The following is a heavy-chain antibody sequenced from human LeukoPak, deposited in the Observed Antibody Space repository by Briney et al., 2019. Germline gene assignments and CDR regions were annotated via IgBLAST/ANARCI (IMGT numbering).Heavy chain of an antibody. J-gene: IGHJ6*03. Sequence: GGSLRLPCAASGFTFSSYGMHWVRQAPGKGLEWVAFIRYDGSNKYYADSVKGRFTISRDNSKNTLYLQMNSLRAEDTAVYYCAILDIVVVPAAKFYYYYMDVWGKGTTVTVSS. D-gene: IGHD2-2*03. CDR1: GFTFSSYG. CDR2: IRYDGSNK. CDR3: AILDIVVVPAAKFYYYYMDV. V-gene: IGHV3-30*02.